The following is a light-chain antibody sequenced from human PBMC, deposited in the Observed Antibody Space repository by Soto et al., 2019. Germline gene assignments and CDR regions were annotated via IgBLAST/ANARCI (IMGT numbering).Light chain of an antibody. CDR1: QGIRSA. Sequence: AIQVTQSPSSLSVSVGDRVTITCRTSQGIRSALGWYQQKPGKVPKLLIYAASTLQSGVPSRFSGSGSGRDFTLTISSLQPEDFATYYCLLDYAYFWAFGQGTKVDIK. CDR2: AAS. V-gene: IGKV1-6*01. J-gene: IGKJ1*01. CDR3: LLDYAYFWA.